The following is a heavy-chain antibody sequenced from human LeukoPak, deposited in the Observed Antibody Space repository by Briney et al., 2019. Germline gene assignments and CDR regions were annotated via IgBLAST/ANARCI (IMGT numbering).Heavy chain of an antibody. CDR1: GGSISSYY. Sequence: SETLSLTCTVSGGSISSYYWSWIRQPPGKGLEWIGYTHYSGSTSYNPSLKSRVTISVDTSKNQFSLKLSSVTAADTAVYYCASLHTTVTEGSDYWGQRTLVTVSS. V-gene: IGHV4-59*12. D-gene: IGHD4-17*01. CDR3: ASLHTTVTEGSDY. J-gene: IGHJ4*02. CDR2: THYSGST.